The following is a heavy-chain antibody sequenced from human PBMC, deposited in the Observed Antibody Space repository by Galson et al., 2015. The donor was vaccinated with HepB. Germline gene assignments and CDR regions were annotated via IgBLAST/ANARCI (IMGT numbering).Heavy chain of an antibody. J-gene: IGHJ4*02. Sequence: SLRLSCAASGFTLSSYRMSWVRQAPGKGLEWVANIDQYGSETSYVDSVKGRFTISRDNAKNPLYLQMNSLRAEDTAVYYCARAASSILAAYFDYWGQGTLVTVSS. D-gene: IGHD3-9*01. CDR3: ARAASSILAAYFDY. V-gene: IGHV3-7*03. CDR1: GFTLSSYR. CDR2: IDQYGSET.